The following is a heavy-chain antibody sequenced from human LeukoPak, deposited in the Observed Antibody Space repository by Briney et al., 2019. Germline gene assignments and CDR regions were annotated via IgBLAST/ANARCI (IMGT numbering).Heavy chain of an antibody. J-gene: IGHJ4*02. V-gene: IGHV1-8*01. Sequence: ASVKVSCKASGYTFTSYDINWVRQATGQGLEWVGWMNPNSGNTGYAQKFQGRVTMTRNTSISTAYMELSSLRSEDTAVYYCARGYSGSYYPGYWGQGTLVTVSS. CDR1: GYTFTSYD. CDR2: MNPNSGNT. CDR3: ARGYSGSYYPGY. D-gene: IGHD1-26*01.